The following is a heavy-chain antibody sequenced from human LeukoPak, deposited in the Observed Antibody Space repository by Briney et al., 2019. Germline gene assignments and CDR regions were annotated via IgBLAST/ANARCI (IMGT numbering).Heavy chain of an antibody. CDR1: GFTFSSYA. J-gene: IGHJ4*02. CDR2: ISWNSGSI. Sequence: GGSLRLSCAASGFTFSSYAIHWVRQSPRKGLEWVSGISWNSGSIDYADSVKGRFTISRDNAKNSLYLQMNSLRAEDTALYYCAKAGCGSTRCYTNCWGQGTQVTVSS. V-gene: IGHV3-9*01. D-gene: IGHD2-2*01. CDR3: AKAGCGSTRCYTNC.